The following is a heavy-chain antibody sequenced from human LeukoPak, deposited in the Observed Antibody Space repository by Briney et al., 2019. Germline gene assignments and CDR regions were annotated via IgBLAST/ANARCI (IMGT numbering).Heavy chain of an antibody. CDR1: GGTFSTYA. Sequence: EASVKVSCKASGGTFSTYAISWVRQAPGQGLEWMGWISAYNGNTNYAQKLQGRVTMTTDTSTSTAYMELRSLRSDDTAVYYCACIAAAGIDYWGQGTLVTVSS. V-gene: IGHV1-18*01. D-gene: IGHD6-13*01. CDR2: ISAYNGNT. CDR3: ACIAAAGIDY. J-gene: IGHJ4*02.